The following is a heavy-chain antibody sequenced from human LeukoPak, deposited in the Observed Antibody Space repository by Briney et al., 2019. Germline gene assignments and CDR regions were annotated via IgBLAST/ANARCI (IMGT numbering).Heavy chain of an antibody. CDR2: IYSGGST. V-gene: IGHV3-66*02. D-gene: IGHD6-13*01. CDR3: ARDRGYSSSPADFDY. CDR1: GFTVSSNY. J-gene: IGHJ4*02. Sequence: PGGSLRLSCAASGFTVSSNYMSWVRQAPGKGLEWVSVIYSGGSTYCADSVKGRFTISRDNSKNTLYLQMNSLRAEDTAVYYCARDRGYSSSPADFDYWGQGTLVTVPS.